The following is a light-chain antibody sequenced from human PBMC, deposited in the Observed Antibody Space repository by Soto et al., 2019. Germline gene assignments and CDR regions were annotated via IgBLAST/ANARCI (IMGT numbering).Light chain of an antibody. V-gene: IGKV1-5*03. CDR3: QQYDSYPLT. J-gene: IGKJ4*01. Sequence: DIQMTQSPSTLSASVEDRVTITCRASQSISSWLAWYQQKPGKAPNLLIYKASSLESGVTSRFSGSGSGREFTLTIRSLQPDDFAAYYCQQYDSYPLTVGGGTKGEIK. CDR2: KAS. CDR1: QSISSW.